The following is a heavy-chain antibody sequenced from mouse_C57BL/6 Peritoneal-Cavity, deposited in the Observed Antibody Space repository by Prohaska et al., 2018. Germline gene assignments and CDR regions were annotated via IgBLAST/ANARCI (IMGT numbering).Heavy chain of an antibody. CDR1: GFPITSGYY. D-gene: IGHD1-1*02. V-gene: IGHV12-3*01. CDR3: AGDYYGDWYFDV. J-gene: IGHJ1*03. CDR2: ITHSGET. Sequence: QMQLQESGPGLVKPSQSLFLTCSITGFPITSGYYWIWIRQSPRKPLEWMGYITHSGETFYNPSLQSPISITRETSKIQLFMQWNSVTTEDTAMYYCAGDYYGDWYFDVWGTGTTVTVSS.